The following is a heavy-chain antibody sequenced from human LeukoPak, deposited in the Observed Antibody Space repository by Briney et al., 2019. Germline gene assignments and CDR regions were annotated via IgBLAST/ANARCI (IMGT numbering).Heavy chain of an antibody. Sequence: SETLSLTCTVSGGSISSYFWGWIRQPAGKGLEWIGRVYSSGGTDYNPSLTGRVTMSLDTSRNQFSLKLISVTAADTAVYYCARGRRVVVPAAKALYYYYMDVWGKGTTVTVSS. D-gene: IGHD2-2*01. CDR1: GGSISSYF. V-gene: IGHV4-4*07. CDR2: VYSSGGT. J-gene: IGHJ6*03. CDR3: ARGRRVVVPAAKALYYYYMDV.